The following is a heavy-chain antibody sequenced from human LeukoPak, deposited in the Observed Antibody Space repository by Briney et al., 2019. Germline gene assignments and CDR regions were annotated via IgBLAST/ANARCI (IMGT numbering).Heavy chain of an antibody. Sequence: GGSLRLSCAASGFTFSSYSMNWVRQAPGKGLEWVSFISSSSSYIYYADSVKGRFTISRDNAKNSLYLQMNSLRAEDTAVYYCARDYPSSAAAGSSFDYWGQGTLVTVSS. V-gene: IGHV3-21*01. J-gene: IGHJ4*02. CDR2: ISSSSSYI. D-gene: IGHD6-13*01. CDR3: ARDYPSSAAAGSSFDY. CDR1: GFTFSSYS.